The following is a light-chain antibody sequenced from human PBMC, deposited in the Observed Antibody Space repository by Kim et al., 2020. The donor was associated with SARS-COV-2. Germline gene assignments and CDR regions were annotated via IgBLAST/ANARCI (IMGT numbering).Light chain of an antibody. CDR3: ATWDYSLNGWV. CDR2: NDN. J-gene: IGLJ3*02. CDR1: KPTVGSHI. V-gene: IGLV1-44*01. Sequence: GQKVTISWYGSKPTVGSHIVNWYQQLPGTAPKLLIYNDNQRPSGVPDRFSGSRSGTSASLAISGLQSADEADYYCATWDYSLNGWVFGGGTKVTVL.